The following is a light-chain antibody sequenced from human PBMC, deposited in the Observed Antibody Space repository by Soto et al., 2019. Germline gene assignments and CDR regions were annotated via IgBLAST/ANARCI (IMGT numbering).Light chain of an antibody. CDR1: SSNIGAGYD. Sequence: QSALTQTPSVSGAPGQRVTISCTGSSSNIGAGYDVHWYQQLPGTTPKLLIYANTNRPSGVPDRFSGSKSGTSASLAITGLQAEDEADYYCQSYDSSLSGSVFGGGTKLTVL. V-gene: IGLV1-40*01. CDR2: ANT. CDR3: QSYDSSLSGSV. J-gene: IGLJ3*02.